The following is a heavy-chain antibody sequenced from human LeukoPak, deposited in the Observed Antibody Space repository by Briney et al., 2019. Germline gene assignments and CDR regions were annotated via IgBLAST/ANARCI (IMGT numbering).Heavy chain of an antibody. Sequence: PSETLSLTCGVSNYSITSGYYWGWIRQPPGKRLEWIGSIDHSGDTYYNPSLKSRVTMSVDTSKNQFSLKVNSVTAADTAVYYCARVDSGYDALKYWGRGTLVTVSS. V-gene: IGHV4-38-2*01. CDR1: NYSITSGYY. CDR2: IDHSGDT. J-gene: IGHJ4*02. CDR3: ARVDSGYDALKY. D-gene: IGHD5-12*01.